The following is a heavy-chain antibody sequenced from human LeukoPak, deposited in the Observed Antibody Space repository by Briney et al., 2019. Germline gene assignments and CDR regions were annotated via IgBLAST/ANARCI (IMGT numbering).Heavy chain of an antibody. CDR1: GYSFTSYW. D-gene: IGHD2-2*01. J-gene: IGHJ3*02. CDR2: IYPGESDT. CDR3: ARPSCSSTSCSTFDAFDI. V-gene: IGHV5-51*01. Sequence: GGSLKISCKGSGYSFTSYWIGWVRQVPGKGLEWMGIIYPGESDTRYSPSFQGQVTISADKSISTAYLQWSSLKASGTAMYYCARPSCSSTSCSTFDAFDIWGQGTMVTVSS.